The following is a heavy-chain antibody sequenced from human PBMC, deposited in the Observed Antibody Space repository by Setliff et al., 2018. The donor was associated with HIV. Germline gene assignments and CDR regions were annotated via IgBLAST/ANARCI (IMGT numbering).Heavy chain of an antibody. V-gene: IGHV4-4*08. D-gene: IGHD1-1*01. CDR1: GGSMSRVY. J-gene: IGHJ3*02. CDR2: VSASGTT. Sequence: SETLSLTCSVSGGSMSRVYWTWIRQPPGKGLEWIGYVSASGTTKYNPSLQSRVTISGDSSKNQFSLRLSSVTAADTAVYYCARVGPESLPYTWDDEADTFDIWGQGTMVTVSS. CDR3: ARVGPESLPYTWDDEADTFDI.